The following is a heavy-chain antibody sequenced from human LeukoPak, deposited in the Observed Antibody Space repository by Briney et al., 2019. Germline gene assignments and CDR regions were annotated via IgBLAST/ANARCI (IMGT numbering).Heavy chain of an antibody. J-gene: IGHJ4*02. V-gene: IGHV3-23*01. CDR3: AKGSSSGRPYFFDY. Sequence: GGSLRLSCAASGFTFSSYAMGWVRQTPGKGLEWFSAISGNSGSDTYYADAVKGRFTISRDNSKTTLYLEMNSLRAEDTAVYYCAKGSSSGRPYFFDYWGQGSLVAVSS. D-gene: IGHD3-10*01. CDR1: GFTFSSYA. CDR2: ISGNSGSDT.